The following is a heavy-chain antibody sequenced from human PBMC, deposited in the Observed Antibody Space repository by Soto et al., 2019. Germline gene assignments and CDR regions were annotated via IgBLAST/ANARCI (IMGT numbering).Heavy chain of an antibody. J-gene: IGHJ6*02. Sequence: GGSLRLSCAASGFTFSSYGMHWVRQAPGKGLEWVAVISYDGSNKYYADSVKGRFTISRDNSKNTLYLQMNSLRAEDTAVYYCAKSVGGTWYYYGMDVWGQGTTVTVSS. V-gene: IGHV3-30*18. CDR3: AKSVGGTWYYYGMDV. CDR1: GFTFSSYG. D-gene: IGHD3-16*01. CDR2: ISYDGSNK.